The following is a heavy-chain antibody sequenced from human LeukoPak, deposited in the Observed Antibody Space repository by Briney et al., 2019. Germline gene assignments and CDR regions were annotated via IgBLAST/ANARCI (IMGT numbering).Heavy chain of an antibody. J-gene: IGHJ5*02. CDR1: GGSISSSSYY. Sequence: SEILSLTCTVSGGSISSSSYYWGWIRQPPGKGLEWIGSIYYSGSTYYNPSLKSRVTISVDTSKNQFSLKLSSVTAADTAVYYCARYSSGWTLNWFDPWGQGTLVTVSS. D-gene: IGHD6-19*01. CDR2: IYYSGST. V-gene: IGHV4-39*01. CDR3: ARYSSGWTLNWFDP.